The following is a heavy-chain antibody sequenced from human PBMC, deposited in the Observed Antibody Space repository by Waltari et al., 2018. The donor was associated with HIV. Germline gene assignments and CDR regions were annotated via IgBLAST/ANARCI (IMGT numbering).Heavy chain of an antibody. CDR3: AKELRSGYSYYYYGMDV. D-gene: IGHD2-15*01. CDR2: IRYDGNTK. CDR1: GFSFSISG. Sequence: QGQLVESGGGVVQPGGSLSLSWAAAGFSFSISGLPWVRQAPGKGLEWVTFIRYDGNTKYYADSVKGRFTISRDNSKNTLYLQMSSLRAEDTAVYYCAKELRSGYSYYYYGMDVWGQGTTVTVSS. V-gene: IGHV3-30*02. J-gene: IGHJ6*02.